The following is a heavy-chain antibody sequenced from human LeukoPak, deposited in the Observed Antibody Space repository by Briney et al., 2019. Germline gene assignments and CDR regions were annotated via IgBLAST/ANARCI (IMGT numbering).Heavy chain of an antibody. CDR2: IYYSGST. Sequence: PSETLSLTCTVSGGSISSYYWSWIRQPPGKGLEWIGYIYYSGSTNYNPSLESRVTISVDTSKNQFSLKLSSVTAADTAVYYCARVEYSYGWDYYYYYMDVWGKGTTVTVSS. V-gene: IGHV4-59*01. CDR1: GGSISSYY. D-gene: IGHD5-18*01. J-gene: IGHJ6*03. CDR3: ARVEYSYGWDYYYYYMDV.